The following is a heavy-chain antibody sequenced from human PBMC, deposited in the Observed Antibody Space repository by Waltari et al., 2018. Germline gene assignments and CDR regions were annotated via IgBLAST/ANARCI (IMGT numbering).Heavy chain of an antibody. CDR2: TYYRSKWSN. CDR1: GDSISSNGVA. J-gene: IGHJ4*02. V-gene: IGHV6-1*01. D-gene: IGHD2-15*01. CDR3: ARGRNSGFDY. Sequence: QVRLQQSGPELVKPSQTLSLTCDISGDSISSNGVAWNWIRQSPSRGLEWLGRTYYRSKWSNDYAVSVKSRITINPDTSKNQFSLQLNSVTPDDTALYYCARGRNSGFDYWGQGTLVTVSS.